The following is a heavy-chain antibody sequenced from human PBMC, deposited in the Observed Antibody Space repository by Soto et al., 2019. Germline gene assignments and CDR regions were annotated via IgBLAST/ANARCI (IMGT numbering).Heavy chain of an antibody. CDR2: ISYDGNNK. CDR1: GFTFSSYA. J-gene: IGHJ4*02. V-gene: IGHV3-30*14. CDR3: ARELKGGSSWFWDYFGC. D-gene: IGHD6-13*01. Sequence: QVQLVESGGGVVQPGRSLRLSCAASGFTFSSYAMHWVRQAPGKGLEWVAAISYDGNNKYYAASVKGRFTISRDNSQNTLFLQMNSLRTEDAAVYYCARELKGGSSWFWDYFGCWGQGSLVSVSP.